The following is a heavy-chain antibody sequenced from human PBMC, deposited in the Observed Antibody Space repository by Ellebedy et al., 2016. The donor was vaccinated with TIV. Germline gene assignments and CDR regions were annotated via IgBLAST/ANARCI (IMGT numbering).Heavy chain of an antibody. Sequence: GESLKISCAASGFTFTAYWMHWVRRAPGKGLMWVSRINSDGSETNYADSVKGRFTISRDNSKNTLSLQMNSLRAEDTAVYYCAKVRGTAMVTSYFDYWGQGTLVTVSS. J-gene: IGHJ4*02. D-gene: IGHD5-18*01. CDR1: GFTFTAYW. CDR3: AKVRGTAMVTSYFDY. CDR2: INSDGSET. V-gene: IGHV3-74*01.